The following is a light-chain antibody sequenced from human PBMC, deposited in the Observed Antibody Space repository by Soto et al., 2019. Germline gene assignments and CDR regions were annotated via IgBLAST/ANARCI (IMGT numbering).Light chain of an antibody. CDR3: QQYDNLPIT. Sequence: IQMTQSPASLSAYLGDRITIACRASQSISSYLNWYQQKKGKAPKLLIYDASNLETGVPSRLSGSGYGTDFTLTISSLQTEDIETYYCQQYDNLPITFGQGTRLEIK. CDR1: QSISSY. V-gene: IGKV1-33*01. J-gene: IGKJ5*01. CDR2: DAS.